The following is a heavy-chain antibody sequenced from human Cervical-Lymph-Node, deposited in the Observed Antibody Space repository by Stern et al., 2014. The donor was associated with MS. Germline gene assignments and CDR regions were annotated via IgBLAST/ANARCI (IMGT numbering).Heavy chain of an antibody. Sequence: VQLVESGAEVKKPGASVKVACKASGYTFTGYYMHWVRQAPGQGLEWMGWIKPNSGGTNYAQKFQGWVTMTGDTSISTAYMELSRLRSDDTAVYYCARNYGDYAYYYYGMDVWGQGTTVTVSS. CDR2: IKPNSGGT. D-gene: IGHD4-17*01. CDR3: ARNYGDYAYYYYGMDV. V-gene: IGHV1-2*04. J-gene: IGHJ6*02. CDR1: GYTFTGYY.